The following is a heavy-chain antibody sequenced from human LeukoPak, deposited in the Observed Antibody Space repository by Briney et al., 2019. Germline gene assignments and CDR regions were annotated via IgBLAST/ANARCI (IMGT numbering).Heavy chain of an antibody. Sequence: GGSLRLSCAASGFTFNNAWMSWVRQAPGEGLEWVGRIKSKTDGGTTDYAAPVKGRFTMSRDDSKDTLYLQMNSLKTEDTAVYYCTTHPYCSSTSCYFTWGQGTLVTVSS. V-gene: IGHV3-15*01. J-gene: IGHJ4*02. CDR2: IKSKTDGGTT. CDR3: TTHPYCSSTSCYFT. CDR1: GFTFNNAW. D-gene: IGHD2-2*01.